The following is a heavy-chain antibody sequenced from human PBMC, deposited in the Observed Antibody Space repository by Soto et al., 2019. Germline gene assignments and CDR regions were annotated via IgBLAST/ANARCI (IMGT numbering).Heavy chain of an antibody. CDR2: IYNDATT. CDR3: AREVSGYSYGFGPFDI. J-gene: IGHJ3*02. Sequence: PGGSLRLSCAASGFTVSSNYMTWVRQAPGKGLEWVSVIYNDATTYYADSVKGRFTFSRDNSKNTLYLQMNSLRDEDTAVYYCAREVSGYSYGFGPFDIWGQGTMVTV. CDR1: GFTVSSNY. V-gene: IGHV3-53*01. D-gene: IGHD5-18*01.